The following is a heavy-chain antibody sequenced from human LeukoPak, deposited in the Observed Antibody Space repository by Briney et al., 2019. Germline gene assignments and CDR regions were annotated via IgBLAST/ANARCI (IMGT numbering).Heavy chain of an antibody. V-gene: IGHV5-51*01. D-gene: IGHD2-2*01. CDR3: ARWLAYCSSSSCYQPFDY. J-gene: IGHJ4*02. CDR1: GYSFTNYW. Sequence: KLGESLKISCRGSGYSFTNYWIGWVRQMPGKGLEWMGIIYPGDSATRYSPSFQGRVTISADKSISTAYLQWSSLKASDTAMYYCARWLAYCSSSSCYQPFDYWGQGTLVTVSS. CDR2: IYPGDSAT.